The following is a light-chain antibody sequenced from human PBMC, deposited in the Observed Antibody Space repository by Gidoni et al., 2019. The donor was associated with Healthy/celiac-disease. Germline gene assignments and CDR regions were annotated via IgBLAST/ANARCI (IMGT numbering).Light chain of an antibody. J-gene: IGLJ1*01. CDR1: SSDVGSYNL. CDR3: CSYAGSSTFSYV. Sequence: QSALTQPAPVSGSPGQSITISCTGTSSDVGSYNLVSWYQQHPGKAPKLMIYEGSKRPSGVSNRFSGSKSGNTASLTISGLQAEDEADYYCCSYAGSSTFSYVFGTGTKVTVL. CDR2: EGS. V-gene: IGLV2-23*03.